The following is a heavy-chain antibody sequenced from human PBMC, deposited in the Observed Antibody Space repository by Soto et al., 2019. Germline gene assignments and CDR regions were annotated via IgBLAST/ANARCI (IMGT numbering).Heavy chain of an antibody. CDR2: IYYSGTT. D-gene: IGHD6-13*01. CDR3: ARHAYASSWYDLRYFDC. J-gene: IGHJ4*02. V-gene: IGHV4-61*01. CDR1: GCSVSICSYY. Sequence: SDTPSLTCTVSGCSVSICSYYWSWIRQPPGKGLEWIGYIYYSGTTNYNPSLKSRVTISVDTSKNQFSLKLSSVTAADTAVYYCARHAYASSWYDLRYFDCWGQGTPVTVSS.